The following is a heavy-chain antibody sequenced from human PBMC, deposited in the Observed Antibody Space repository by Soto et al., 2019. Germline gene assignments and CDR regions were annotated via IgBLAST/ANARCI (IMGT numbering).Heavy chain of an antibody. CDR3: TRERTVAGTGIYYYYGMDV. V-gene: IGHV3-49*04. CDR1: GFTFGDYA. D-gene: IGHD6-19*01. Sequence: EVQLVESGGGLVQPGRSLRLSCTASGFTFGDYAMSWVRQAPGKGLEWVGFIRSKAYGGTTEYAASVKGRFTISRDDSKSIAYLQMNSLKTEDTAVYYCTRERTVAGTGIYYYYGMDVWGQGTTVTVSS. CDR2: IRSKAYGGTT. J-gene: IGHJ6*02.